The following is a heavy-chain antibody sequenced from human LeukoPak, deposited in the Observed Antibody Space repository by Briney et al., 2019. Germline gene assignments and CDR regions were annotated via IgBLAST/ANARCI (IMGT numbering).Heavy chain of an antibody. CDR1: GFTFSSYG. CDR2: IWYDGSNK. D-gene: IGHD2-15*01. CDR3: ASHVEGYCSGGSCSSFDY. J-gene: IGHJ4*02. Sequence: GGSLGLSCAASGFTFSSYGMNRVRQAPGKGLEWVAVIWYDGSNKYYGDSVKGRFTISRDNSKNTLYLQMNSLRAEDTAVYYCASHVEGYCSGGSCSSFDYWGQGALVTVSS. V-gene: IGHV3-33*01.